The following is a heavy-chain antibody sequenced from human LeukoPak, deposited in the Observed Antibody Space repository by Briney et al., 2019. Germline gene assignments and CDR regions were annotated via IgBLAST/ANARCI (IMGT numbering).Heavy chain of an antibody. V-gene: IGHV1-2*02. D-gene: IGHD6-19*01. J-gene: IGHJ4*02. CDR1: GYTFTGYY. CDR3: ARTSSGWYFDY. Sequence: GASVKVSCKASGYTFTGYYMHWVRQAPGQGLEWMGWINPNSGGTNYAQKFQGRVTMTRNTSISTAYMELSSLRSEDTAVYYCARTSSGWYFDYWGQGTLVTVSS. CDR2: INPNSGGT.